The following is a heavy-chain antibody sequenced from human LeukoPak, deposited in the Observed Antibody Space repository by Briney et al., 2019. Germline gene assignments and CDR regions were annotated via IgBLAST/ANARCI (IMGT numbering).Heavy chain of an antibody. CDR3: ARDQTTFDY. V-gene: IGHV3-21*01. CDR1: GSTFSGYS. J-gene: IGHJ4*02. CDR2: ISSSSSYI. Sequence: PGGSLRLSCAASGSTFSGYSMNWVRQAPGKGLEWVSSISSSSSYIYYADSVKGRSTISRDNAKNSLYLQMNSLRAEDTAVYYCARDQTTFDYWGQGTLVTVSS. D-gene: IGHD4-11*01.